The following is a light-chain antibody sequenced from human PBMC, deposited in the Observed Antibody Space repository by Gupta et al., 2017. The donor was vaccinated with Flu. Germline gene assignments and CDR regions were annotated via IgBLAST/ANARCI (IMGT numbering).Light chain of an antibody. CDR1: KLGETK. CDR2: QDN. J-gene: IGLJ2*01. CDR3: QTWDGFNAV. V-gene: IGLV3-1*01. Sequence: SYELTQPPSVSVSPGQTASISCSGDKLGETKVCWFQQRPGQSPLMIIYQDNKRPSGIPERFTGSVSGNTATLTITGTQSMDEADYCCQTWDGFNAVFGAGTKLTVL.